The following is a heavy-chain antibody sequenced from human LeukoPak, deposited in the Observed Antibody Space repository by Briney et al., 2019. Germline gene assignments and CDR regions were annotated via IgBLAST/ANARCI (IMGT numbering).Heavy chain of an antibody. CDR2: INPRDGST. Sequence: GASVTVSCKSSGHTLNNHFIHWVRQAPGQGLEWMGMINPRDGSTRTLQRFQGRLTMTRDTSTSTLYMGLSSLISEDTATYFCARGADHEFDFWGQGTLATVSS. CDR3: ARGADHEFDF. V-gene: IGHV1-46*02. CDR1: GHTLNNHF. J-gene: IGHJ4*02.